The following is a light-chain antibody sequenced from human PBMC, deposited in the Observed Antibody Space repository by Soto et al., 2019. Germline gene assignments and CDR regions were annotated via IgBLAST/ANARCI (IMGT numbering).Light chain of an antibody. Sequence: DIQVTQSPPTLSASVGDRVTITCRASQTISTWMAWYQQKPGKAPKLLVYDASTLQSGVASRFSGSGSGTEFTLIISGLQPDDSATFYFQQYNNTNNPWMFGQGTKVEI. V-gene: IGKV1-5*01. CDR3: QQYNNTNNPWM. CDR2: DAS. CDR1: QTISTW. J-gene: IGKJ1*01.